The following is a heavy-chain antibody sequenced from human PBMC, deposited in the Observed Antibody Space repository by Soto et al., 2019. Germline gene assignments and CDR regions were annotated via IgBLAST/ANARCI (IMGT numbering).Heavy chain of an antibody. V-gene: IGHV1-2*02. D-gene: IGHD6-6*01. J-gene: IGHJ6*02. CDR2: INPNSGGT. CDR1: GYTFTGYY. Sequence: ASVKVSCKASGYTFTGYYMHWVRQAPGQGLEWMGWINPNSGGTNYAQKFQGRVTMTRDTSISTAYMELSRLRSDDTAVYYCARDQGGYSSSSETYYYYYYGMDVWGQGTTVTVSS. CDR3: ARDQGGYSSSSETYYYYYYGMDV.